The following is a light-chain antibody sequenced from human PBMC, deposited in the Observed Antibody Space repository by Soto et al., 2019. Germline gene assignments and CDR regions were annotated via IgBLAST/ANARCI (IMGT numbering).Light chain of an antibody. J-gene: IGKJ5*01. CDR1: QSVSSY. CDR3: QQRSNWPIT. Sequence: EIVLTQSPATLSLSLGERATLSCRASQSVSSYLAWYQQKPGQAPRLLISDASNRATGIPARFSGSGSGTDFTLTISSLEPEDFAVYYCQQRSNWPITFGQGTRLEIK. V-gene: IGKV3-11*01. CDR2: DAS.